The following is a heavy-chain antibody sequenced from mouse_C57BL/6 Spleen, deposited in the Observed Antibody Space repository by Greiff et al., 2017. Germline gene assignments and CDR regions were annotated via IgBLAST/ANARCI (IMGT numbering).Heavy chain of an antibody. CDR1: GYSITSGYY. CDR3: ARDGGSSYPYFDV. J-gene: IGHJ1*03. D-gene: IGHD1-1*01. V-gene: IGHV3-6*01. Sequence: VQLQQSGPGLVKPSQSLSLTCSVTGYSITSGYYWNWIRQFPGNKLEWMGYISYDGSNNYNPSLKNRISITRDTTKNQFFLKLNSVTTEDTATYYCARDGGSSYPYFDVWGTGTTVTVSA. CDR2: ISYDGSN.